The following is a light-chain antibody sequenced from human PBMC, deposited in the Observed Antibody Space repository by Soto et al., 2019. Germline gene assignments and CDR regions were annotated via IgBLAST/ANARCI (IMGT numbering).Light chain of an antibody. CDR1: QGISSH. J-gene: IGKJ1*01. CDR2: AAS. V-gene: IGKV1-9*01. CDR3: QHYNSYGT. Sequence: DIQMPPSPRYLSASVGARVTITCRASQGISSHLAWYQQKPGKAPKLLIYAASTLQTGVPSRFSGSGSGTEFTLTISSLQPDDFATYYCQHYNSYGTVGQGTKVDIK.